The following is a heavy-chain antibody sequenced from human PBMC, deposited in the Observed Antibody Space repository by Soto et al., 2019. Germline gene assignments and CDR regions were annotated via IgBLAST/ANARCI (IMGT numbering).Heavy chain of an antibody. J-gene: IGHJ4*02. Sequence: EVQQLESGGGLEPPGGSLRLSCAASGCTFSSYAMSWVRQGPWKGLEWVSAIGDRGGSTYYADSVKGRFTISRDNSKNMLYMQMNSLRAEDTAVYYCAKDIEWEPRGTLAYWGQGTLVTVSS. CDR1: GCTFSSYA. D-gene: IGHD1-26*01. V-gene: IGHV3-23*01. CDR3: AKDIEWEPRGTLAY. CDR2: IGDRGGST.